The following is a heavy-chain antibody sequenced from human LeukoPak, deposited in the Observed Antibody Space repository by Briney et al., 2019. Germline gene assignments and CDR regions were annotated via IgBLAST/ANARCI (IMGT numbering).Heavy chain of an antibody. D-gene: IGHD3-3*01. J-gene: IGHJ4*02. CDR3: AKVGMEWLLPFDY. Sequence: GGSLRLSCAATGFTFSSYAMSWVRQAPGKGLEWVSAISGSGGSTYYADSVKGRFTISRDNSKNTLYLQMNSLRAEDTAVYYCAKVGMEWLLPFDYWGQGTLVTVSS. CDR1: GFTFSSYA. CDR2: ISGSGGST. V-gene: IGHV3-23*01.